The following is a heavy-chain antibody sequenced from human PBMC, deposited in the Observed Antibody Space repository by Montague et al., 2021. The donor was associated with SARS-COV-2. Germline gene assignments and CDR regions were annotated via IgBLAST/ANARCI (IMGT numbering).Heavy chain of an antibody. CDR1: GGSISSSSYY. V-gene: IGHV4-39*01. D-gene: IGHD3-10*01. CDR3: ARHYYGSGSYYLGEFDY. CDR2: IYYSGST. Sequence: SETLSLTCTVSGGSISSSSYYWGWIRQPPGKGLEWIGSIYYSGSTYYNPSLKSRVTISVDTSKSQLSLKLSSVTAADTAVYYCARHYYGSGSYYLGEFDYWGQGILVTVSS. J-gene: IGHJ4*02.